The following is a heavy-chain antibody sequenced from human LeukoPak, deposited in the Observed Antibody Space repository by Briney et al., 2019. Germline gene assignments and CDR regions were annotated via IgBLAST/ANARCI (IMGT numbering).Heavy chain of an antibody. D-gene: IGHD4-11*01. CDR3: ASLEEGMTTGTWGNYYYYYMDV. Sequence: GASVKVSCKASGYTFTSYGISWVRQAPGQGLEWVGWISAYNGNTNYAQKLQGRVTMTTDTSTSTAYMELRSLRSDDTAVYYCASLEEGMTTGTWGNYYYYYMDVWGKGTTVTVSS. CDR1: GYTFTSYG. J-gene: IGHJ6*03. CDR2: ISAYNGNT. V-gene: IGHV1-18*01.